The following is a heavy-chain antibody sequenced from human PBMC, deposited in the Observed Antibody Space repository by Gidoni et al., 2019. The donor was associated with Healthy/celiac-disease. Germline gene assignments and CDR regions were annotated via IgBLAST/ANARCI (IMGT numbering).Heavy chain of an antibody. Sequence: QVQLVQSGAEVKKPGASVKVSCKASGYTFTSYAMHWVRQAPGQRLEWMGWINAGNGNTKYSQKFQGRVTITRDTSASTAYMELSSLRSEDTAVYYCARDSQWELPWFDPWGQGTLVTVSS. D-gene: IGHD1-26*01. CDR1: GYTFTSYA. J-gene: IGHJ5*02. CDR2: INAGNGNT. V-gene: IGHV1-3*01. CDR3: ARDSQWELPWFDP.